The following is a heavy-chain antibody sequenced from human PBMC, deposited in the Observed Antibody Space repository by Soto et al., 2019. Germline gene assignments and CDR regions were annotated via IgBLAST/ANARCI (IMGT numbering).Heavy chain of an antibody. Sequence: ASVKVSCKASGFTFTSSAVQWVRQARGQRLEWIGWIVVGSGNTNYAQKFQERVTITRDMSTSTAYMELSSLRSEDTAVYYCAAEGIAAAGTGSWDYYYGMDVWGQGTTVTVSS. CDR2: IVVGSGNT. CDR1: GFTFTSSA. J-gene: IGHJ6*02. D-gene: IGHD6-13*01. V-gene: IGHV1-58*01. CDR3: AAEGIAAAGTGSWDYYYGMDV.